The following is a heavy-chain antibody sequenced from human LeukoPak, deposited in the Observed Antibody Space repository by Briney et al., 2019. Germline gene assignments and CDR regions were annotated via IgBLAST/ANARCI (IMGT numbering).Heavy chain of an antibody. V-gene: IGHV3-43*01. CDR3: PKDISLAEDAFDI. CDR1: GLIFYHYT. J-gene: IGHJ3*02. Sequence: PGGSLRLSWAASGLIFYHYTIHWVSQAPGKCQEWVSFISWDGGSTYYAASVKGRFTISRDNSKTSLSLQMNSLRAEDTALYYCPKDISLAEDAFDIWAQGTMVTVSS. CDR2: ISWDGGST. D-gene: IGHD3-16*02.